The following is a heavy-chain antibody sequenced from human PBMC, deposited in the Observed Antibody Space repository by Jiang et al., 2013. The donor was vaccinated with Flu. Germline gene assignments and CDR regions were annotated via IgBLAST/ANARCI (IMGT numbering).Heavy chain of an antibody. CDR1: GYSFTSYW. V-gene: IGHV5-10-1*01. CDR2: IDPSDSYT. J-gene: IGHJ3*02. Sequence: GAEVKKPGESLKISCKGSGYSFTSYWISWVRQMPGKGLEWMGRIDPSDSYTNYSPSFQGHVTISADKSISTAYLQWSSLKASDTAMYYCASRRGTTVPTTRAFDIWGQGTMVTVSS. CDR3: ASRRGTTVPTTRAFDI. D-gene: IGHD1-7*01.